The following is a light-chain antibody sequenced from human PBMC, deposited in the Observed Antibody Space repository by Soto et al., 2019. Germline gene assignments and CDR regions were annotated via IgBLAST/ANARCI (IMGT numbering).Light chain of an antibody. CDR2: KAS. J-gene: IGKJ2*04. CDR1: QSLVYSDGNSY. Sequence: DAVLTLSPLSLPVALGQPSAISCMSSQSLVYSDGNSYLNWFQQRPGQSPRRLIYKASNRDPGVPDRFSGSGSGTDFTLKITILEAEDVVVYCSMQAALRPCRFAQGTRLDI. V-gene: IGKV2-30*01. CDR3: MQAALRPCR.